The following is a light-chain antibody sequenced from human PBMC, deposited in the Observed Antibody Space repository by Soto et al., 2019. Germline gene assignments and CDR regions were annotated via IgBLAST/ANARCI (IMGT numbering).Light chain of an antibody. CDR1: QGISNF. CDR2: AAS. Sequence: DIQLTQSPSFLSASVRDRVTITCRASQGISNFLAWYQQKPGKAPNLLIYAASTLQSGVPSRFSGSGFGTEFTLTISSLQPEDFAIYYCQQLSSFPRTFGQGTKLDIK. CDR3: QQLSSFPRT. V-gene: IGKV1-9*01. J-gene: IGKJ2*01.